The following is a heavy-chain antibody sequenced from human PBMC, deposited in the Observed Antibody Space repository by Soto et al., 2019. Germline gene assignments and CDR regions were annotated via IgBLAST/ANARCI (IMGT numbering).Heavy chain of an antibody. CDR3: ARVVERPGYYFDY. V-gene: IGHV4-59*01. CDR1: SGSISSYY. D-gene: IGHD2-21*01. CDR2: IYYSGST. J-gene: IGHJ4*02. Sequence: PSETLSLTCTVSSGSISSYYWSWIRQPPGKGLEWIGYIYYSGSTNYNPSLKSRVTISVDTSKNQFSLKLSSVTAADTAVYYCARVVERPGYYFDYWGQGTLVTVSS.